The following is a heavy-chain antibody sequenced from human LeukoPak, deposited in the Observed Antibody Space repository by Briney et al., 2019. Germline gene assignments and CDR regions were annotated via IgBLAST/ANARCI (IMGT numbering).Heavy chain of an antibody. CDR3: AKDMRSSRGPGDWYFDL. J-gene: IGHJ2*01. CDR1: GFTFDDYA. V-gene: IGHV3-43*02. D-gene: IGHD2-15*01. Sequence: TGGSLRLSCVASGFTFDDYAMHWVRQAPGKGLEWVSLISGDGGSTYYADSVKGRFTISRDNSKNSLYLQMNSLRTEDTALYYCAKDMRSSRGPGDWYFDLWGRGTLVTVSS. CDR2: ISGDGGST.